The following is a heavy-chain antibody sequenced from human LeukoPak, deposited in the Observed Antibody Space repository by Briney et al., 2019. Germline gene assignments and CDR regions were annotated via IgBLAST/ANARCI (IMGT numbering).Heavy chain of an antibody. CDR1: GGSVSSGSYY. Sequence: PSETLSLTCTVSGGSVSSGSYYWSWIRQPPGKGLEWIGYIYYSGSTNYNPSLKSRVTISVDTSKNQFSLKLSSVTAADTAVYYCARDLSVDYYDSSGYGSPFGYWGQGTLVTVSS. D-gene: IGHD3-22*01. CDR2: IYYSGST. CDR3: ARDLSVDYYDSSGYGSPFGY. J-gene: IGHJ4*02. V-gene: IGHV4-61*01.